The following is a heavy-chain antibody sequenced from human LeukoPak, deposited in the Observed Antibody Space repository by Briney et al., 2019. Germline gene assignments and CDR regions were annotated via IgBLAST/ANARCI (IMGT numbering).Heavy chain of an antibody. CDR1: GGSISSYY. Sequence: SETLSLTCTVSGGSISSYYWSWIRQPPGKGLEWIGYIYYSGSTNYNPSLKSRVTISVDTSKNQFSLKLSSMTAADTAMYYCARGRAYSSSWYPPPADYWGQGTLVTVSS. CDR3: ARGRAYSSSWYPPPADY. D-gene: IGHD6-13*01. CDR2: IYYSGST. V-gene: IGHV4-59*01. J-gene: IGHJ4*02.